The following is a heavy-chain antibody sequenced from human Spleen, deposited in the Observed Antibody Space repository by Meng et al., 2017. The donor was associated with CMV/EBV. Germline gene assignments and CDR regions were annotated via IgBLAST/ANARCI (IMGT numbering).Heavy chain of an antibody. Sequence: ETLSLTCAASGFVFSAYAMSWVRQAPGKGLEWVSAISGSGSNTYYADSVKGRFTISRDNSKSTLYLQMSSLRAEDTAIYYCAKDRGYRTYNGLDVWGQGTTVTVSS. D-gene: IGHD3-10*01. CDR1: GFVFSAYA. V-gene: IGHV3-23*01. J-gene: IGHJ6*02. CDR3: AKDRGYRTYNGLDV. CDR2: ISGSGSNT.